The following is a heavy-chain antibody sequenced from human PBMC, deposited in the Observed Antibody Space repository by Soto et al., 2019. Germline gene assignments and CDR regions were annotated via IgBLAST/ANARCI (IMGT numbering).Heavy chain of an antibody. Sequence: TXSLTCCGYWDSISNSNWWSWVRQPPGKGLEWIGEIYRSGSTNYNPSLKSRVTISMDTSNNQFSLELRSVTAADTAVYYCAKLSIRVPPPPGGRSSRTPDYHYGMDDWGQGTKVTVYS. V-gene: IGHV4-4*02. J-gene: IGHJ6*02. CDR2: IYRSGST. D-gene: IGHD6-6*01. CDR1: WDSISNSNW. CDR3: AKLSIRVPPPPGGRSSRTPDYHYGMDD.